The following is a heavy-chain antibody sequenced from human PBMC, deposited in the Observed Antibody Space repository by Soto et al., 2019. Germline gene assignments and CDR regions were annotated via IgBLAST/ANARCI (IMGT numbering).Heavy chain of an antibody. CDR1: GYTFTSYA. V-gene: IGHV1-3*01. CDR2: INAGNGNT. CDR3: ARLSSNRAFDY. J-gene: IGHJ4*02. D-gene: IGHD6-6*01. Sequence: QVQLVQSGAEVKKPGASVKVSCKASGYTFTSYAMHWVRQAPGQRLEWMGWINAGNGNTKYSQKFQGRVTITRDTSASTAYMKLSSLRSEDTAVYYCARLSSNRAFDYWGQGTLVTVSS.